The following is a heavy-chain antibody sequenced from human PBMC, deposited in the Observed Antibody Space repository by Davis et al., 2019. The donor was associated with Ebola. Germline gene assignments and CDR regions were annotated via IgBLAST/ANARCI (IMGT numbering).Heavy chain of an antibody. Sequence: ASVKVSCKASGYTFTSYDINWVRQATGQGLEWMGWMNPNSGNTGYAQKFQGRVTMTRNTSISTAYMELSSLRSEDTAVYYCARRGAYNWNYHYWGQGTLVTVSS. CDR1: GYTFTSYD. CDR2: MNPNSGNT. J-gene: IGHJ4*02. CDR3: ARRGAYNWNYHY. D-gene: IGHD1-7*01. V-gene: IGHV1-8*01.